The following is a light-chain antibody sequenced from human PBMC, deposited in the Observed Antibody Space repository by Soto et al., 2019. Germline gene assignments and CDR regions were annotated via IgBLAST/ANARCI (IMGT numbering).Light chain of an antibody. CDR2: GPS. CDR3: HQYNCWRGSI. J-gene: IGKJ3*01. CDR1: QSVNLN. Sequence: EIMMTQSPGTLSVSPGEGATLSCTASQSVNLNLAWYQQKPGQPPRLLLYGPSTRPTGIPVGFRGSGSGTESTLTLSSLRSEDAAADYCHQYNCWRGSILGPGTKVEI. V-gene: IGKV3-15*01.